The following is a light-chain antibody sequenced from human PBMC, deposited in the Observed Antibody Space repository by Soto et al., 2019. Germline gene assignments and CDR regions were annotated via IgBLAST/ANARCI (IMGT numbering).Light chain of an antibody. J-gene: IGLJ2*01. CDR1: SSNIGSNA. CDR2: SNN. V-gene: IGLV1-44*01. Sequence: QSVLTQPPSASGTPGQRVTISCSGSSSNIGSNAVNWYQQLPGTAPKLLIYSNNQRPSGVPDRFSGYKSGTSASLAISGLQSEDEADYYCAAWDDRLNGPVFGGGTKLTVL. CDR3: AAWDDRLNGPV.